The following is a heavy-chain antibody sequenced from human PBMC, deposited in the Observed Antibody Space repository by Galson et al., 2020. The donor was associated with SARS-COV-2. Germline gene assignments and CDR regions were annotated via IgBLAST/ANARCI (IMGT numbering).Heavy chain of an antibody. J-gene: IGHJ5*02. V-gene: IGHV4-34*01. D-gene: IGHD3-10*01. CDR3: ARARETRRRTLLRWCGAGEVNWVDP. CDR1: GESFSGYY. Sequence: SDTLSLTRAVYGESFSGYYWSWIRQPPGKGLEWIGEINNSGSTNYNPSLKSRDTISVHTSKNQSSLKLSSVTAADTAVYYCARARETRRRTLLRWCGAGEVNWVDPWGQGTLVTVSS. CDR2: INNSGST.